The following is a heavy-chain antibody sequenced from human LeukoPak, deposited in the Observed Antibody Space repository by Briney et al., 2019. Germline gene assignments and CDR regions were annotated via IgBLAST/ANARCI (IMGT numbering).Heavy chain of an antibody. Sequence: PSETLSLTCAVYGGSFSGYYWSWIRQPPGKGLEWIGEINHSGSTNYSPSLKSRVTISVDTSKNQFSLKLSSVTAADTAVYYCARVKIEGDFWSGYYYITFDYWGQGTLVTVSS. CDR1: GGSFSGYY. V-gene: IGHV4-34*01. CDR2: INHSGST. J-gene: IGHJ4*02. D-gene: IGHD3-3*01. CDR3: ARVKIEGDFWSGYYYITFDY.